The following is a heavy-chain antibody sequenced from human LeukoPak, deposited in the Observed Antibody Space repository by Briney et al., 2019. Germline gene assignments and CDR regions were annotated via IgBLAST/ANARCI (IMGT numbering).Heavy chain of an antibody. CDR1: GFTFSSYW. CDR2: IDSDGTST. V-gene: IGHV3-74*01. CDR3: ARAGIVATTNNWFDP. D-gene: IGHD5-12*01. J-gene: IGHJ5*02. Sequence: GGSLRLSCAASGFTFSSYWMHWVRQAPGKGPVWVSRIDSDGTSTTYADSVKGRFTVSRDNAKNTLYLQMNGLRAEDTAVYYCARAGIVATTNNWFDPWGQGTLVTVSS.